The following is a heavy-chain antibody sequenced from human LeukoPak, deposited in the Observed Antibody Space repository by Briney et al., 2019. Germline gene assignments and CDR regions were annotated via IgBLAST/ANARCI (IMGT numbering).Heavy chain of an antibody. V-gene: IGHV4-39*01. CDR2: IYYSGST. CDR1: GGSISSSSYY. J-gene: IGHJ4*02. Sequence: PSETLSLTCTVSGGSISSSSYYWGWIRQPPGKGLEWIGNIYYSGSTYYNPSLKSRVTISVDTSKNQFSLKLSSVTAADTAVYYCASYDSSGYYRYYFDYWGQGTLVTVPS. D-gene: IGHD3-22*01. CDR3: ASYDSSGYYRYYFDY.